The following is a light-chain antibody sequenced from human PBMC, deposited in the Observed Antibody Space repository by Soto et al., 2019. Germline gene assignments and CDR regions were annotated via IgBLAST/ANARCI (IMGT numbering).Light chain of an antibody. J-gene: IGLJ1*01. CDR3: AAWDDTLSGYV. V-gene: IGLV1-47*02. CDR2: SDN. CDR1: SSNIGSNY. Sequence: QSVLTQPPSASGSPGQRVTISCSGSSSNIGSNYGFWYQHLPGMAPKLLIYSDNQRPSGVPDRFSGSKSGTSASLAISGLRSEDEADYYCAAWDDTLSGYVFGTGTKVTVL.